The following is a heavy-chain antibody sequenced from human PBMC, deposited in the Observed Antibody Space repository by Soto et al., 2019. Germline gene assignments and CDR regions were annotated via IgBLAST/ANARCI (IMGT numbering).Heavy chain of an antibody. J-gene: IGHJ4*02. V-gene: IGHV3-9*01. Sequence: PGGSLRLSCAASGFTFDDYAMHWVRQAPGKGLEWVSGISWNSGSIGYADSVKGRFTISRDNSKNTLYLQMNSLRAEDTAVYYCAKGKKGYCSSTSCYFEFDYWGQGTLVTVSS. CDR3: AKGKKGYCSSTSCYFEFDY. CDR2: ISWNSGSI. CDR1: GFTFDDYA. D-gene: IGHD2-2*01.